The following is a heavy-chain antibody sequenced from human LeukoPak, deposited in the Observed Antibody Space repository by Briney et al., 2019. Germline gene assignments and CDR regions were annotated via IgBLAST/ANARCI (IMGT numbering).Heavy chain of an antibody. CDR3: ARVAYDSSGYYFPFDY. CDR2: IYGGNGNT. D-gene: IGHD3-22*01. J-gene: IGHJ4*02. V-gene: IGHV1-3*01. CDR1: GYTFTSYA. Sequence: ASVKVSCKASGYTFTSYAMHWVRQAPGQRLEWMGWIYGGNGNTKYSQKFQGRVTITADESTSTAYMELSSLRTEDTAVYYCARVAYDSSGYYFPFDYWGQGTLVTVSS.